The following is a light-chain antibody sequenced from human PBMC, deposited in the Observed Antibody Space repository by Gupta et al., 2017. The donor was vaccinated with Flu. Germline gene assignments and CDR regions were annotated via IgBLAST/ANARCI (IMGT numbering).Light chain of an antibody. V-gene: IGKV1D-12*01. CDR2: AAA. CDR3: QQVGSFPPT. J-gene: IGKJ5*01. CDR1: QGISRW. Sequence: IQLTQSPSSVSASVGDRVTITCRASQGISRWFALYQQKQGKAPTVRMEAAATLHSGVPSRFTGRGSGTEFNLTISGLEPEDSAMYHGQQVGSFPPTFGRGTRGEIK.